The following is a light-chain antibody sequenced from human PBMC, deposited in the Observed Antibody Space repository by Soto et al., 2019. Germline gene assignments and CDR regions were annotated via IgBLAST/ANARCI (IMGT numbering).Light chain of an antibody. Sequence: VMTLSPATLSVSPGERVTLSCRASQSVGRSLAWYQQKAGQAPRLLIYGASTRATGTPVRFSGSGSGTEFSLTISSLQSEDFVVYYCPQYEKCPLTFGGGTKVDIK. J-gene: IGKJ4*01. CDR1: QSVGRS. CDR2: GAS. V-gene: IGKV3-15*01. CDR3: PQYEKCPLT.